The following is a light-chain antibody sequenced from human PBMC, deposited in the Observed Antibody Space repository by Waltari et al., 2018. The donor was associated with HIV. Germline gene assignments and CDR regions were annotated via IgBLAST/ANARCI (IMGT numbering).Light chain of an antibody. V-gene: IGLV2-14*01. CDR3: SSYTNRATLL. CDR2: EVS. Sequence: QSALTQPASVSGSPGQSITISCTGSSSDVGAYNFVDRYQQHPGQTPKLIIYEVSKRPSGVSYRFSGSKSVNTASLTISGLQADDESDYYCSSYTNRATLLFGGGTRLTVL. CDR1: SSDVGAYNF. J-gene: IGLJ2*01.